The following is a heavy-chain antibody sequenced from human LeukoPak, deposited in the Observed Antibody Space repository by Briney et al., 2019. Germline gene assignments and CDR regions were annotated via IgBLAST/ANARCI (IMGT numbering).Heavy chain of an antibody. V-gene: IGHV3-74*01. Sequence: GGSLRLSCAASGFALSSYWMHWVRHAPGKGPVWVSRNRGDGSRTAYAASVKGRFTISRDNAKKTMSMQMNSLRAEDTAVYYCARDPDLSGYSFFDSWGQGTLVTVSS. CDR1: GFALSSYW. J-gene: IGHJ4*02. CDR3: ARDPDLSGYSFFDS. D-gene: IGHD3-22*01. CDR2: NRGDGSRT.